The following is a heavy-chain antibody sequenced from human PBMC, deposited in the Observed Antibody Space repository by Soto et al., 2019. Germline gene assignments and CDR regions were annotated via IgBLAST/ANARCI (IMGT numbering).Heavy chain of an antibody. CDR2: IWYDGSNK. D-gene: IGHD6-6*01. CDR3: AREVYRSSGEFDY. Sequence: QVQLVESGGGVVQPGRSLRLSCAASGFTFSSYGMHWVRQAPGKGLEWVAVIWYDGSNKYYADSVKGRFTISRDNSKNTLYLQMNSLRAEDTAVYYCAREVYRSSGEFDYWGQGTLVTVSS. V-gene: IGHV3-33*01. J-gene: IGHJ4*02. CDR1: GFTFSSYG.